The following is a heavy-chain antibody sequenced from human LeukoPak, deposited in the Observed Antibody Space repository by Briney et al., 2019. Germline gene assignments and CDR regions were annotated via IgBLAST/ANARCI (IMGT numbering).Heavy chain of an antibody. D-gene: IGHD6-19*01. CDR3: ARREKPGIAVAGDFDY. J-gene: IGHJ4*02. V-gene: IGHV3-21*01. Sequence: GGSLRLSCAASGFTFSSYSMNWVRQAPGKVLEWVSSISSSSSYIYYADSVKGRFTISRDNAKNSLYLQMNSLRAEDTAVYYCARREKPGIAVAGDFDYWGQGTLVTVSS. CDR1: GFTFSSYS. CDR2: ISSSSSYI.